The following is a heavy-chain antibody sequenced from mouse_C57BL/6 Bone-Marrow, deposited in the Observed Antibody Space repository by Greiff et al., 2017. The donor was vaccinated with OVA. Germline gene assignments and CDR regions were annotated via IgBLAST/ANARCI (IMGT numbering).Heavy chain of an antibody. CDR1: GFNIKDDY. V-gene: IGHV14-4*01. D-gene: IGHD2-3*01. CDR2: IDPENGDT. Sequence: EVQLLQSGAELVRPGASVKLSCTASGFNIKDDYMHWVKQRPDPGLEWLGWIDPENGDTEYASQFPGKATITADTSSNTAYLQLSSLTSEDTAGGYCTPSYDGAYWGQGTRVTVSA. CDR3: TPSYDGAY. J-gene: IGHJ3*01.